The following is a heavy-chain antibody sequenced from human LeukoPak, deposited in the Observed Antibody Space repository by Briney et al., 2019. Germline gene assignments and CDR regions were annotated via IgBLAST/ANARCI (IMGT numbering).Heavy chain of an antibody. V-gene: IGHV4-4*07. CDR1: GGSISSYY. CDR3: ARDSLYPQTLRSGD. J-gene: IGHJ4*02. CDR2: IYTSGST. D-gene: IGHD2-8*01. Sequence: SSQTLSLTCTVSGGSISSYYWSWIRQPAGKGLEWIGRIYTSGSTNYNPSPKSRVTMSVDTSKNQFSLKLSSVTAADTAVYYCARDSLYPQTLRSGDWGQGTLVTVSS.